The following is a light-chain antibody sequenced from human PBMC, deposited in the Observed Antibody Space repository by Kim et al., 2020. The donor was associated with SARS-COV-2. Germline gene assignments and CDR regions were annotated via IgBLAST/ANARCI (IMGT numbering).Light chain of an antibody. CDR2: SAS. J-gene: IGKJ1*01. CDR1: QNVLSSSNNKDY. V-gene: IGKV4-1*01. Sequence: ATINCKSSQNVLSSSNNKDYLAWYQQKPGQPPMLLIYSASTRASGVADRFSGRGSGTDFTLTISSLQAEDVAVYYCQQYYTTPLTFGQGTKVDIK. CDR3: QQYYTTPLT.